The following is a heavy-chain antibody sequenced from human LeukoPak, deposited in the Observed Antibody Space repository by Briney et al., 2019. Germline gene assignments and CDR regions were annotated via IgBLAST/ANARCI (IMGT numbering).Heavy chain of an antibody. Sequence: PGGSLRLSCAASGFTFSSYWMSWVRQAPGKGLEWVANIKQDGSEKYYVDSVKGRFTISRDNAKNSLYLQMNSLRAEDTAVYYCARGVTYYDFWSGYYWSDPWGQGTLVTVSS. D-gene: IGHD3-3*01. CDR2: IKQDGSEK. CDR3: ARGVTYYDFWSGYYWSDP. V-gene: IGHV3-7*01. J-gene: IGHJ5*02. CDR1: GFTFSSYW.